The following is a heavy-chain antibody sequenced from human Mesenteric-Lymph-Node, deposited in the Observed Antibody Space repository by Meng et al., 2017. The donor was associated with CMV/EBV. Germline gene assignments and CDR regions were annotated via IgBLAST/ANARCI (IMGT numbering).Heavy chain of an antibody. CDR2: INQDGSSK. CDR1: GFTFNNYW. J-gene: IGHJ4*02. Sequence: GGSLRLSCTTSGFTFNNYWMSWSRQAPGKGLEWVANINQDGSSKDYVDSVKGRFAISRDNTKNSVYLQMNDVTAEDTAVYFCGGPPLSGGGQGTLVTVSS. V-gene: IGHV3-7*01. CDR3: GGPPLSG. D-gene: IGHD3-10*01.